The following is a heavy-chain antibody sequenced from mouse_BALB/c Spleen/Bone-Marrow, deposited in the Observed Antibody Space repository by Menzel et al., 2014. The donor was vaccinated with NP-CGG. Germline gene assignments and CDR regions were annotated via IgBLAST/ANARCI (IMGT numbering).Heavy chain of an antibody. CDR3: ARGIDYYAMDY. V-gene: IGHV1-9*01. CDR2: ILPGSGST. J-gene: IGHJ4*01. Sequence: QVQLQQSGAELMKPGASVKISCKATGYTFSSYWIEWVKQRPGHGLEWIGEILPGSGSTNYNEKFKGKATFTADTSSNTAYMQLSGLTSEDSAVYYCARGIDYYAMDYWGQGTSVTVSS. CDR1: GYTFSSYW.